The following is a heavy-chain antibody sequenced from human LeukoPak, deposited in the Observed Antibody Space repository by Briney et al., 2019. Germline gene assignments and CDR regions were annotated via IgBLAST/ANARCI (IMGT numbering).Heavy chain of an antibody. D-gene: IGHD3-10*01. J-gene: IGHJ6*03. CDR1: GFTFSSYA. Sequence: PGGSLRLSCAASGFTFSSYAMHWVRQAPGKGLGWVAVISYDGSNKYYADSVKGRFTISRDNSKNTLYLQMNSLRAEDTAVYYCAKEAGAYYYYYYMDVWGKGTTVTVSS. CDR3: AKEAGAYYYYYYMDV. CDR2: ISYDGSNK. V-gene: IGHV3-30-3*01.